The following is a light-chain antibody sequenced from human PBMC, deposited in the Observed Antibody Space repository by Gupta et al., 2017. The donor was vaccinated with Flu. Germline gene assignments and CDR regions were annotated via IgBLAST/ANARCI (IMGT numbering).Light chain of an antibody. Sequence: ELVMTQSPVTLSVSPGERATLSCRASQSVSSNLAWYQQKPGQAPRLLIYGASTRATGIPARFSGSGSGTEFTLTISSLQSEDLAFYYCQQYNDWPRTFGLGTKVEIK. CDR2: GAS. V-gene: IGKV3-15*01. J-gene: IGKJ1*01. CDR3: QQYNDWPRT. CDR1: QSVSSN.